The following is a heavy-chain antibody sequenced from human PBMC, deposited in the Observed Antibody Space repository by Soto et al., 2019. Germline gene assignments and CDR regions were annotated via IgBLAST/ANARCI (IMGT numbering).Heavy chain of an antibody. Sequence: GGSLRLSCAASGFTFSSYWMSWVRQAPGKGLEWVANIKQDGSEKYYVDSVKGRFTISRDNAKNSLYLQMNSLRAEDTAVYYCARDLRRVVPAAPLTYNWFDPWGQGTLVTVSS. CDR2: IKQDGSEK. D-gene: IGHD2-2*01. CDR1: GFTFSSYW. V-gene: IGHV3-7*01. J-gene: IGHJ5*02. CDR3: ARDLRRVVPAAPLTYNWFDP.